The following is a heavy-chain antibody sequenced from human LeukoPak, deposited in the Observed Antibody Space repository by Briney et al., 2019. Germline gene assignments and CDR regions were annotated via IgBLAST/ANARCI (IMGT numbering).Heavy chain of an antibody. CDR2: INHSGST. D-gene: IGHD6-19*01. Sequence: SGTLSLTCAVYGGSFSGYYWSWIRQPPGKGLEWIGEINHSGSTNYNPSLKSRVTISVDTSKNQFSLKLSSVTAADTAVYYCARAGYSSGWYNWFDPWGQGTLVTVSS. J-gene: IGHJ5*02. CDR3: ARAGYSSGWYNWFDP. V-gene: IGHV4-34*01. CDR1: GGSFSGYY.